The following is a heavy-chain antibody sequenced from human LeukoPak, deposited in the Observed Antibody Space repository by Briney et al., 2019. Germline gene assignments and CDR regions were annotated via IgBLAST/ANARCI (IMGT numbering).Heavy chain of an antibody. D-gene: IGHD6-13*01. Sequence: PSETLSLTCTVSSGSISTSNYYWGWVRQPPGKALEWIGNIFYSGSTYYSPSLKSRVTISLDTSKNQFSLKLSSVTAADTAVYYCARVVSSWVYYYYYYMDVWGKGTTVTVSS. V-gene: IGHV4-39*07. CDR1: SGSISTSNYY. J-gene: IGHJ6*03. CDR2: IFYSGST. CDR3: ARVVSSWVYYYYYYMDV.